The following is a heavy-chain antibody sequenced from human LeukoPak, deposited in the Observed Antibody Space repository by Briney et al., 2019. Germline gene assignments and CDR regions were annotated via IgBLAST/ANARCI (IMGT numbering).Heavy chain of an antibody. CDR3: AKGTRDAGYYFDY. CDR1: GFTFSSYS. CDR2: ISSSSGYI. J-gene: IGHJ4*02. D-gene: IGHD1-7*01. Sequence: GGSLRLSCAASGFTFSSYSMNWVRQAPGKGLEWVSSISSSSGYIYYADSVKGRFTISRDNSENTLYLQMSGLRAEDTAVYYCAKGTRDAGYYFDYWGQGTLVTVSS. V-gene: IGHV3-21*04.